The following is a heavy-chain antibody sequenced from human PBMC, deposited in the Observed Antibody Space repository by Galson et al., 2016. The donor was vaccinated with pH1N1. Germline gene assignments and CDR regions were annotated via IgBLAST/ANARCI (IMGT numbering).Heavy chain of an antibody. CDR2: FDPEDDKP. CDR1: GYTLSELA. Sequence: SVKVSCKDSGYTLSELAIHWVRQTPGKGLEWMGGFDPEDDKPFYAQTFEGRVTMTQDTSTDTAYMQLSSPTSDDASVYYCATEYRGSYYAPRYFDLWGLGTLVSVFS. CDR3: ATEYRGSYYAPRYFDL. J-gene: IGHJ2*01. D-gene: IGHD1-26*01. V-gene: IGHV1-24*01.